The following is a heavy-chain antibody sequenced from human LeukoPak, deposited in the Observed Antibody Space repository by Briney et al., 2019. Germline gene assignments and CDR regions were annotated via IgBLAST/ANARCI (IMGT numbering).Heavy chain of an antibody. V-gene: IGHV1-8*01. J-gene: IGHJ4*02. Sequence: ASVKVSCKASGYTFTSYDINWVRQATGQGLEWMGWMNPNSGNTGYAQKFQGRVTMTEDTSTDTAYMELSSLRSEDTAVYYCATLTWIQLWLLDYWGQGTLVTVSS. D-gene: IGHD5-18*01. CDR3: ATLTWIQLWLLDY. CDR2: MNPNSGNT. CDR1: GYTFTSYD.